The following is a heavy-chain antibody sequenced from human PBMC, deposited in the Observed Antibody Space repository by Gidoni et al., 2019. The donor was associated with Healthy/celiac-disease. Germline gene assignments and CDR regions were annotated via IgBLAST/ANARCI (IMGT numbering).Heavy chain of an antibody. CDR3: TTDFAGYCSGGSCYVSDY. J-gene: IGHJ4*02. CDR1: GFTFSNHW. V-gene: IGHV3-15*01. D-gene: IGHD2-15*01. Sequence: EVQLVESGGGLVKPGGSLRLSCAASGFTFSNHWLSWVRQAPGKGLEWFGRIKSKTDGGTTDYAAPVKGRFTISRDDSKNTLYLQMNSLKTEDTAVYYCTTDFAGYCSGGSCYVSDYWGQGTLVTVSS. CDR2: IKSKTDGGTT.